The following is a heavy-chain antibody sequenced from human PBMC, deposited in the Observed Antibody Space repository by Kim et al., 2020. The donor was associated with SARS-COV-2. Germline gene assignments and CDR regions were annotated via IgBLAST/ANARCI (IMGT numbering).Heavy chain of an antibody. CDR1: GGTFSSYA. CDR2: IIPIFGTA. D-gene: IGHD2-15*01. CDR3: ALGYCSGGSCYSDDY. J-gene: IGHJ4*02. V-gene: IGHV1-69*13. Sequence: SVKVSCKASGGTFSSYAISWVRQAPGQGLEWMGGIIPIFGTANYAQKFQGRVTITADESTSTAYMELSSLRSEDTAVYYCALGYCSGGSCYSDDYWGQGTLVTVSS.